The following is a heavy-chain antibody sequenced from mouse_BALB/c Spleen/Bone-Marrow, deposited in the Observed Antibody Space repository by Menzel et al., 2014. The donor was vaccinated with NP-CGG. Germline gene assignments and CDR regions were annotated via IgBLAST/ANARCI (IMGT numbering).Heavy chain of an antibody. CDR3: ARDSFLITRALDY. V-gene: IGHV2-6-7*01. J-gene: IGHJ4*01. CDR1: GFSLTGYG. Sequence: VQLQQSGPGLVSPSQSLSITCTVSGFSLTGYGVSWVRQSPGKGLEWLGMIWGDGSTDYNSALKSRLSISKDNSKSQVFLKMNSLQTDDRARYYCARDSFLITRALDYWGQGTSVTVSS. CDR2: IWGDGST. D-gene: IGHD2-4*01.